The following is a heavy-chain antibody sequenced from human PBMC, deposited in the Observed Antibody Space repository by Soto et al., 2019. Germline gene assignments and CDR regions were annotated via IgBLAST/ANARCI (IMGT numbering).Heavy chain of an antibody. CDR1: GGSISSYY. Sequence: SETLSLTCTVSGGSISSYYWSWIRRPPGRGLEWIGYIYFSGSTNYNPSLKSRVTISIDTSKNQFSLKLSSVTAADTAVYYCARTPYGGYVDYWGQGTLVTVSS. CDR2: IYFSGST. CDR3: ARTPYGGYVDY. J-gene: IGHJ4*02. V-gene: IGHV4-59*01. D-gene: IGHD2-15*01.